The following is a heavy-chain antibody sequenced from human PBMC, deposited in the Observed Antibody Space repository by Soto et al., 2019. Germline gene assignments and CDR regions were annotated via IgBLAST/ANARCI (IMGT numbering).Heavy chain of an antibody. Sequence: QVQLQESGPGLVKPSQTLSLTCTVSGGSISSGGYYWSWIRQHPGKGLEWIGYIYYSGSTYYNPSLQSRFXKSXDXSKNQCSLKLSSVTAADTAVYYCARDSVATSNWFDPWGQGTLVTVSS. CDR2: IYYSGST. V-gene: IGHV4-31*03. D-gene: IGHD6-6*01. CDR1: GGSISSGGYY. J-gene: IGHJ5*02. CDR3: ARDSVATSNWFDP.